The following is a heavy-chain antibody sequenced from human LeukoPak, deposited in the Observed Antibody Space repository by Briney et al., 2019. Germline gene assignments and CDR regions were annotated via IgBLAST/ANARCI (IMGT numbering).Heavy chain of an antibody. Sequence: SVKVSCKASGGTFSSYAISWVRQAPGQGLKWMGRIIPIFGIANYAQKFQGRVTITADKSTSTAYMELSSLRSEDTAVYYCARRRDIVVVPAAVSDAFDIWGQGTMVTVSS. CDR1: GGTFSSYA. D-gene: IGHD2-2*01. J-gene: IGHJ3*02. CDR2: IIPIFGIA. V-gene: IGHV1-69*04. CDR3: ARRRDIVVVPAAVSDAFDI.